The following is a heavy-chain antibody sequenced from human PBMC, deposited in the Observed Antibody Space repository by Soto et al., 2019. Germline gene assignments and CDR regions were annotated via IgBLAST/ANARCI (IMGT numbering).Heavy chain of an antibody. CDR2: IKSKTDGGTT. J-gene: IGHJ3*02. D-gene: IGHD3-22*01. Sequence: GGSVRLSCAASGFTVSSKYMSWVRQAPGKGLEWVGRIKSKTDGGTTDYAAPVKGRFTISRDDSKNTLYLQMNSLKTEDTAVYYCTTGITMIVVVTPRTDIWGQGTMVTVSS. CDR1: GFTVSSKY. V-gene: IGHV3-15*01. CDR3: TTGITMIVVVTPRTDI.